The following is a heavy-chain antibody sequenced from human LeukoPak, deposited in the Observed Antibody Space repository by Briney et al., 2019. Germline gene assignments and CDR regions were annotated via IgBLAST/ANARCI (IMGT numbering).Heavy chain of an antibody. Sequence: PWETLSLTRTVSGGSISSGGYYWSWIRQHPGKGLEWIGYIYYSGSTYYNPSLKSRVTISVDTSKNQVSLKLSSVTAADTAVYYCARGYVFLLVVAGYYFDYWGQGTLVTVSS. J-gene: IGHJ4*02. CDR3: ARGYVFLLVVAGYYFDY. CDR1: GGSISSGGYY. CDR2: IYYSGST. D-gene: IGHD2-15*01. V-gene: IGHV4-31*03.